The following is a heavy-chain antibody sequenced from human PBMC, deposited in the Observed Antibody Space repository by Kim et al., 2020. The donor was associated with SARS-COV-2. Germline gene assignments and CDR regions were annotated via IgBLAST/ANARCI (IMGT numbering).Heavy chain of an antibody. V-gene: IGHV3-30*01. CDR3: ERPSQILSGIVGAFDY. D-gene: IGHD1-26*01. J-gene: IGHJ4*02. Sequence: VKGQFTISRDNSKNTLYLQMNSLRAEDTAVYYCERPSQILSGIVGAFDYWGQGTLVTVSS.